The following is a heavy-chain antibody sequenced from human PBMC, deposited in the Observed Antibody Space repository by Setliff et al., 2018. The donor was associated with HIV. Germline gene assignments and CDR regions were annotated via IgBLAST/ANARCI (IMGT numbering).Heavy chain of an antibody. J-gene: IGHJ4*02. V-gene: IGHV4-34*01. CDR1: GGSFSDYF. D-gene: IGHD3-22*01. CDR3: ARTPEDYDQYFFDR. CDR2: IRPSGGT. Sequence: SETLSLTCAVYGGSFSDYFWTWIRQPPGKGLGWIGKIRPSGGTNYNPSLKSRVTISVDSSKNQFSLKLSSVTAADTAVYFCARTPEDYDQYFFDRWGQGTLVTVSS.